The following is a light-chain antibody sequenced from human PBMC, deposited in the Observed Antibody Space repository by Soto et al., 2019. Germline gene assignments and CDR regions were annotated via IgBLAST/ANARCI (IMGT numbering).Light chain of an antibody. CDR3: QQTYSGRT. J-gene: IGKJ1*01. CDR1: QNIVNC. V-gene: IGKV1-39*01. CDR2: AAS. Sequence: DIQMTQSPSSLTASVGDTVTITCRTRQNIVNCVNWYQQRPGKAPDLLISAASTLHSGDPSRFSGSGSGTVFTLTISSLQPEDFATYYCQQTYSGRTFGQGTKVDI.